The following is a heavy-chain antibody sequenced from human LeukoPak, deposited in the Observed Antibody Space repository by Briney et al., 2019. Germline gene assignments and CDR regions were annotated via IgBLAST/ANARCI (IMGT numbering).Heavy chain of an antibody. D-gene: IGHD3-10*01. J-gene: IGHJ6*02. CDR3: ARETQQHYSVGGMDV. CDR1: GFIFSNYW. V-gene: IGHV3-74*01. CDR2: IRSDGGVA. Sequence: GGSLRLSCAASGFIFSNYWIHWVRHAPGEGLVWVSRIRSDGGVATYADSVEGRFTISRDNAKSTLFLQMNSLRAEDTAVYYCARETQQHYSVGGMDVWGQGTTVTVSS.